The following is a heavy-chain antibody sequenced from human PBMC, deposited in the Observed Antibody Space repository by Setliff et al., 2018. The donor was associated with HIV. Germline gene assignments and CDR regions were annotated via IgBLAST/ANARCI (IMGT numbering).Heavy chain of an antibody. D-gene: IGHD3-3*01. J-gene: IGHJ4*02. Sequence: SETLSLTCTVSGGSISSSSYYWGWIRQPPGKGLEWTGSIYYSGSTYYNPSLKSRVTISVDTSKNQFSLKLSSVTAADTAVYYCAGSWSGYPLSFGYWGQGTLVTVSS. V-gene: IGHV4-39*01. CDR1: GGSISSSSYY. CDR2: IYYSGST. CDR3: AGSWSGYPLSFGY.